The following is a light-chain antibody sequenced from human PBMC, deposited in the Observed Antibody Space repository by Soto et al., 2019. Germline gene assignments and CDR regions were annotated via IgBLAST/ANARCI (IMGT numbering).Light chain of an antibody. CDR3: LLSYSGARPLGV. Sequence: QAVVTQEPSLTVSRGGTVTLTCGSSTGAVTSGHYPYWFQQKPGQAPRTLIYDTSNKHSWTPARFSGSLLGGKAALTLSGAQPEDEAEYYCLLSYSGARPLGVFGTGTKVTVL. CDR2: DTS. V-gene: IGLV7-46*01. J-gene: IGLJ1*01. CDR1: TGAVTSGHY.